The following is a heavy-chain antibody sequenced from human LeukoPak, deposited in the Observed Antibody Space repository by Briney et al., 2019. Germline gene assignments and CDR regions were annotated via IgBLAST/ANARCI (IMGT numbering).Heavy chain of an antibody. Sequence: SETLSLTCTVSGGSISSSSYYWGWIRQPPGKGLEWIGSIYYSGSTYYNPSLKSRVTISVDTSKNQFSLKLSSVTAADTAVYYCARDTNQYYFDYWGQGTLVTVSS. CDR2: IYYSGST. V-gene: IGHV4-39*07. D-gene: IGHD3-3*01. CDR1: GGSISSSSYY. J-gene: IGHJ4*02. CDR3: ARDTNQYYFDY.